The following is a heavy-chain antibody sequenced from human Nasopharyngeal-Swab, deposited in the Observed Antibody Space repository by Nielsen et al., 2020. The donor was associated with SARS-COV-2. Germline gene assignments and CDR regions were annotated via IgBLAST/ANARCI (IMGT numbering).Heavy chain of an antibody. J-gene: IGHJ4*02. CDR1: GYTFTDYY. D-gene: IGHD2-21*02. CDR2: INPYSGGT. CDR3: ARDYCGGDCFPDS. V-gene: IGHV1-2*06. Sequence: ASVKVSCNASGYTFTDYYMHWVRQAPGQGLEWMGRINPYSGGTKYAQKFQGRVTMTRDTSISTAYMELSRLRSDDTAVYYCARDYCGGDCFPDSWGQGTLVTVSS.